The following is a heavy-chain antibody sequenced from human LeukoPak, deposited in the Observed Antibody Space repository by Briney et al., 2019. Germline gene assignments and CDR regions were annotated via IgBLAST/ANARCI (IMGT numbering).Heavy chain of an antibody. CDR1: GFTFTSYA. Sequence: PGRSLTLSCAASGFTFTSYAMHWVRQAPAKGLEWVAVISYDEGNKYCADSVKGRFTISRDNSKNTLYLQMNSLRPDDTAVYFCARDSWFGESLFNYYGLDVWGQGTTVTVSS. CDR2: ISYDEGNK. CDR3: ARDSWFGESLFNYYGLDV. J-gene: IGHJ6*02. D-gene: IGHD3-10*01. V-gene: IGHV3-30-3*01.